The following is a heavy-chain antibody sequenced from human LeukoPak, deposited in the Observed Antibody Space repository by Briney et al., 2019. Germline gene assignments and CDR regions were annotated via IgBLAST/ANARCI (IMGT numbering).Heavy chain of an antibody. V-gene: IGHV4-38-2*02. CDR3: AIDSSGAPTLPDY. D-gene: IGHD3-22*01. CDR2: ISSGGNS. CDR1: GYSISSAYY. J-gene: IGHJ4*02. Sequence: SETLSLTCSVSGYSISSAYYWGWIRQPPGQGLEWIGEISSGGNSNENPSLKSRVSISVDTSKSQFSLKLNSVTAADTAVYYCAIDSSGAPTLPDYWGQGTLVTVSS.